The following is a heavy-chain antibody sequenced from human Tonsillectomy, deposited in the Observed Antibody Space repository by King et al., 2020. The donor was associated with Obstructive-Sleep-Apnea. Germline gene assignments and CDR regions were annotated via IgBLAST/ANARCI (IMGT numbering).Heavy chain of an antibody. Sequence: VQLVESGGGLVQPGGSLRLSCAASGFTFSSSDMSWVRQAPGKGLECVSTISGNGDRTYYADSVKGRFTISRDNAKNTLYLRMNRLRAEDTAVYYCAKGNSAYCGGDCPLDYWGQGTLVTVSS. CDR2: ISGNGDRT. CDR3: AKGNSAYCGGDCPLDY. J-gene: IGHJ4*02. V-gene: IGHV3-23*04. D-gene: IGHD2-21*02. CDR1: GFTFSSSD.